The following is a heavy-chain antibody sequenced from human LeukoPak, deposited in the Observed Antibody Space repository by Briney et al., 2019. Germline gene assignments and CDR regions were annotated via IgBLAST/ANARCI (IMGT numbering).Heavy chain of an antibody. D-gene: IGHD1-14*01. CDR2: IYYSGST. CDR3: ARDNGWNWFDP. CDR1: GGSISSYY. Sequence: SETLSLTCTASGGSISSYYWSWIRQPPGKGLEWIGYIYYSGSTNYNPSLKSRVTISVDTSKNQFSLKLSSVTAADTAVYYCARDNGWNWFDPWGQGTLVTVSS. V-gene: IGHV4-59*08. J-gene: IGHJ5*02.